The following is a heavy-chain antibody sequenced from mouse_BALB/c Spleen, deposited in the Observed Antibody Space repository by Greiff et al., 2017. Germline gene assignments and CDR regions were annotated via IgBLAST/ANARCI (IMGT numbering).Heavy chain of an antibody. V-gene: IGHV1-26*01. Sequence: EVQLQQSGPELVKPGASVKMSCKASGYTFTDYYMKWVKQSHGKSLEWIGDINPNNGDTFYNQKFKGKATLTVDKSSSTAYMQLNSLTSEDSAVYYCARDTTVVARFYWYFDVWGAGTTVTVSS. CDR1: GYTFTDYY. CDR3: ARDTTVVARFYWYFDV. CDR2: INPNNGDT. J-gene: IGHJ1*01. D-gene: IGHD1-1*01.